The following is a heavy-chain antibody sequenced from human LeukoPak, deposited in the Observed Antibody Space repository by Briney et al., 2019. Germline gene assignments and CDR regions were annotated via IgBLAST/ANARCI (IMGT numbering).Heavy chain of an antibody. CDR1: GGSISSYY. J-gene: IGHJ4*02. CDR2: ISYSGST. CDR3: ASFQWLAFDY. Sequence: SETLSLTCTVSGGSISSYYWSWIRQPPGKGLEWIGYISYSGSTNYNPSLRSRVTISVDTSKNQFSLKLTSVTAADTAVYYCASFQWLAFDYWGQGTLVTVSS. D-gene: IGHD6-19*01. V-gene: IGHV4-59*01.